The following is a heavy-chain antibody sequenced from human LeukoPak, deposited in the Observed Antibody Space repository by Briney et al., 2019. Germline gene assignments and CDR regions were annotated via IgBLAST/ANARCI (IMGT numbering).Heavy chain of an antibody. Sequence: PSETLSLTCSVSGGSISSGNYFWGWVRQSPGKGLEWIGTMSHSGSAYYNPSLKSRLTISVDTSKNQFSLKLSSVTAADTAVYYCARERHVSDWRPLDSWGQGTLVTVSS. CDR3: ARERHVSDWRPLDS. V-gene: IGHV4-39*07. CDR2: MSHSGSA. D-gene: IGHD5/OR15-5a*01. J-gene: IGHJ4*02. CDR1: GGSISSGNYF.